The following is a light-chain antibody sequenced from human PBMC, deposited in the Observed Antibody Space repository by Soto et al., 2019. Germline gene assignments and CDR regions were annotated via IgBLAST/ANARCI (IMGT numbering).Light chain of an antibody. CDR1: SSNIGNNY. Sequence: QSVLTQPPSVSAAPGQKVTISCSGSSSNIGNNYVSWYQQLPGTAPKLLIYDNNKRPSGIPDRFSGSKSVTSATLGITGVQTGDEADYYCGTWDSSLSTWVFGGGTKVTVL. J-gene: IGLJ3*02. V-gene: IGLV1-51*01. CDR2: DNN. CDR3: GTWDSSLSTWV.